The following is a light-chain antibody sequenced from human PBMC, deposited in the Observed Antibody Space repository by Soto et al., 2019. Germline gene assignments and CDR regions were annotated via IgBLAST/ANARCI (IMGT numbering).Light chain of an antibody. Sequence: DLVMTQSPLSLPVTPGEPASISCRSSQSLLHSNGYNYLDWYLQKPGQSPQLLIYLGSNRASGVPDRFSGTGSGTDFTLKISRVEAEDVGVHYCMQALQTLPITFGQGTRLEFK. J-gene: IGKJ5*01. CDR3: MQALQTLPIT. V-gene: IGKV2-28*01. CDR1: QSLLHSNGYNY. CDR2: LGS.